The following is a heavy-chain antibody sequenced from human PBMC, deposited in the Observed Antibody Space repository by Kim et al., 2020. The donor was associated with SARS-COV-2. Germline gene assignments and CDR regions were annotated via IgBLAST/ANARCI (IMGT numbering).Heavy chain of an antibody. V-gene: IGHV3-11*01. J-gene: IGHJ4*02. Sequence: YADSVKGRFTISRDNAKNSLYLQMNSLRAEDTAVYYCARGDYYDSSYFDYWGQGTLVTVSS. D-gene: IGHD3-22*01. CDR3: ARGDYYDSSYFDY.